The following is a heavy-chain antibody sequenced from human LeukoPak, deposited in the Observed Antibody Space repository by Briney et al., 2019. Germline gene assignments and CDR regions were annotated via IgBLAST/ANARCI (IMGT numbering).Heavy chain of an antibody. V-gene: IGHV4-39*07. CDR2: IFYSGST. D-gene: IGHD6-19*01. Sequence: SETLSLTCSVSGGSISSSSYYWGWIRQPPGKGLEWIGNIFYSGSTHYNPSLKSRVTISVDTSKSQFSLKLSSVTAADTAVYYCARDLARPYSSGPFDYWGQGTLVTVSS. J-gene: IGHJ4*02. CDR1: GGSISSSSYY. CDR3: ARDLARPYSSGPFDY.